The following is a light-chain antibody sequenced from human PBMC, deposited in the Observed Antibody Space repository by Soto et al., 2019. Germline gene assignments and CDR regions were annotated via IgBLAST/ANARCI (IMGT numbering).Light chain of an antibody. CDR3: QEYNNYWT. J-gene: IGKJ1*01. V-gene: IGKV1-5*01. Sequence: DIQMTQSPSTLSGSVGDRVTITCLASQTISRWLAWYQQKPGKAPRLLIYTASTLESGVPSRFSASGSGTEFTLTISSLHPDDFATYYCQEYNNYWTFGQGTKVDIK. CDR1: QTISRW. CDR2: TAS.